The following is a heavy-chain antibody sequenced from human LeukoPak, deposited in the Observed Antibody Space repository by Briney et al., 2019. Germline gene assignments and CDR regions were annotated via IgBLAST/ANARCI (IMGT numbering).Heavy chain of an antibody. CDR3: ARGAGGGDF. CDR2: LKPDGGED. CDR1: GFNFSSYW. D-gene: IGHD6-19*01. J-gene: IGHJ4*02. Sequence: GGSLRLSCAASGFNFSSYWMSWVRQTPDKGLEWVANLKPDGGEDNYVDSVRGRFTISRDNAKSSLYLQINSLRGEDTAVYSCARGAGGGDFWGQGTLVTVSS. V-gene: IGHV3-7*04.